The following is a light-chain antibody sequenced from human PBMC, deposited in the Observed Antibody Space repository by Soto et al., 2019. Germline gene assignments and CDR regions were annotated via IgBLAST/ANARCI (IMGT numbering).Light chain of an antibody. CDR1: NNDIGGYNS. CDR2: GVT. J-gene: IGLJ3*02. V-gene: IGLV2-14*01. Sequence: QSALTQPASVSGSPGQSITISCTGSNNDIGGYNSVSWYQQHPDKAPKLLIFGVTNRPSGVSDRFSGSKSGNTASLTISALQAEDEADYYCTSYAGSNNWVFGGGTKLTVL. CDR3: TSYAGSNNWV.